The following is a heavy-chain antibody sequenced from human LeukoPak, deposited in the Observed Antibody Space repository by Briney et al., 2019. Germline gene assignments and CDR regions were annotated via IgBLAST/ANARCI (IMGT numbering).Heavy chain of an antibody. CDR1: GFTFSSYA. J-gene: IGHJ4*02. Sequence: GESLKISCAASGFTFSSYAMSWVRQAPGKGLEWVSSISGSGGSKYFADSVTGRFTISRDISMSTLYLQMNSLRAEDTAVYYCAKAGGFCSGTSCPTDSWGQGTLVTVSS. V-gene: IGHV3-23*01. CDR3: AKAGGFCSGTSCPTDS. CDR2: ISGSGGSK. D-gene: IGHD2-2*01.